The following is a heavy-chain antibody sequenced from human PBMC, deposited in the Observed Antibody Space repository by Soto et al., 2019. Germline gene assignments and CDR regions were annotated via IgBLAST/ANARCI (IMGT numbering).Heavy chain of an antibody. V-gene: IGHV3-30*03. CDR3: ARDVIPRYSDSRDS. Sequence: PGGSLRLSCVASGFAFRSHGMHWARQAPGKGPEWVAGISFDGSRRNYAVSVKGRFTISRDTSSNTLYLQMNSLRGEDTAVYYCARDVIPRYSDSRDSWGHGTQVTVSS. CDR2: ISFDGSRR. CDR1: GFAFRSHG. J-gene: IGHJ5*01. D-gene: IGHD4-17*01.